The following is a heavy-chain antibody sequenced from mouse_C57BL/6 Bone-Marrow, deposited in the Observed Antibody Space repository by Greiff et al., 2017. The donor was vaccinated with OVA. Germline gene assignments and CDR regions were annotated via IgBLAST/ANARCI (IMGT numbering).Heavy chain of an antibody. D-gene: IGHD2-3*01. CDR1: GFTFSSHA. CDR2: ISDGGSYT. J-gene: IGHJ4*01. V-gene: IGHV5-4*03. Sequence: EVKLVESGGGLVKPGGSLKLSCAASGFTFSSHAMSWVRQTPEKRLEWVATISDGGSYTYYPDNVKGRFTISRDNAKINLYLQMSHLKSEDTAMYYCARWLLPMDYWGQGTSVTVSS. CDR3: ARWLLPMDY.